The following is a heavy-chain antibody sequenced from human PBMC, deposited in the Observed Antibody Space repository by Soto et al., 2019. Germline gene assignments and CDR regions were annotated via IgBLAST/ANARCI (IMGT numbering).Heavy chain of an antibody. CDR3: AKDRRYNYATDAFDI. CDR1: RFPFSTYG. J-gene: IGHJ3*02. V-gene: IGHV3-30*18. Sequence: GGSLRLSCAASRFPFSTYGMHWVRQAPGKGLEWVAVISYDGSEKYYADSVKGRFTISRDNSKNTLSLQMDSLRTEDTAVYFCAKDRRYNYATDAFDICGQGTMVTVSS. CDR2: ISYDGSEK. D-gene: IGHD5-18*01.